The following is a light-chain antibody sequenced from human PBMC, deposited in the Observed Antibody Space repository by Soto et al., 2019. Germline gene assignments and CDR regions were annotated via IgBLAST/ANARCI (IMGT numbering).Light chain of an antibody. CDR3: CSYAGSYTHYV. V-gene: IGLV2-11*01. J-gene: IGLJ1*01. CDR2: AVT. CDR1: SSDVGGYNY. Sequence: QSALTQPRSVSGSPGQSVTISCTGTSSDVGGYNYVSWYQQYPGKAPKVIIYAVTKRPSGVPDRISGSKSGNTASLTISGLQAEDEADYYCCSYAGSYTHYVFGTGTKLTVL.